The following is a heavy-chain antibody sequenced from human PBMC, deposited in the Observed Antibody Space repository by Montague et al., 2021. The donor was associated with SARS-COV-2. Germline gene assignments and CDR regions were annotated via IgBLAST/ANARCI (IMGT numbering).Heavy chain of an antibody. Sequence: ETLSLTCAVHGGSLSGYYWSWIRQPPEKGLEWIGEINHSANTKYNPSLKSPVTISIDTSKNQFSLKMTPVTAADTATYYCASGIYPSGSYYNRYYYGLNIWGPGTTVIVSS. J-gene: IGHJ6*02. V-gene: IGHV4-34*01. CDR3: ASGIYPSGSYYNRYYYGLNI. CDR1: GGSLSGYY. D-gene: IGHD3-10*01. CDR2: INHSANT.